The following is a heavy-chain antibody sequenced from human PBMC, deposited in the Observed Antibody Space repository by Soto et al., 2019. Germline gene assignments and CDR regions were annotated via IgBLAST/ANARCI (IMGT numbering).Heavy chain of an antibody. V-gene: IGHV4-34*01. CDR3: ARGARVRLRFLEWYTDGGYYYYGMDV. J-gene: IGHJ6*02. CDR1: GGSFSGYY. D-gene: IGHD3-3*01. CDR2: INHSGST. Sequence: ETLSLTCAVYGGSFSGYYWSWIRQPPGKGLEWIGEINHSGSTNYNPSLKSRVTISVDTSKNQFSLKLSSVTAADTAVYYCARGARVRLRFLEWYTDGGYYYYGMDVWGQGTTVTVSS.